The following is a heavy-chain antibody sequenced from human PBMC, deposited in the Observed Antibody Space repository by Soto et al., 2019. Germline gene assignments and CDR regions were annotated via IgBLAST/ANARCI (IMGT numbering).Heavy chain of an antibody. J-gene: IGHJ4*02. Sequence: PGGSLRLSCAASGFTFSSYTMNWVRQAPGKGLEWVSSISSSSYIYYADSVKGRFTISRDNAKNSLFLQMNSLRAEDTAVYYCARDKKGIAVAGHDYWGQGTLVTVSS. D-gene: IGHD6-19*01. CDR2: ISSSSYI. CDR1: GFTFSSYT. CDR3: ARDKKGIAVAGHDY. V-gene: IGHV3-21*01.